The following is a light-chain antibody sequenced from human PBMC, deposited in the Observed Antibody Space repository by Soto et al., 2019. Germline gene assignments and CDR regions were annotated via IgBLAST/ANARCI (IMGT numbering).Light chain of an antibody. CDR2: GAT. CDR3: HQYDSGWT. CDR1: QSISGTF. V-gene: IGKV3-20*01. Sequence: EIVLTQSPGTLSLSPGERATLSCRASQSISGTFLAWYQHKPGQAPRVLIYGATRRAPGIPDRFSCTGSGTDFTLTNSRLEPEDFALYYCHQYDSGWTFGQGTKVEMK. J-gene: IGKJ1*01.